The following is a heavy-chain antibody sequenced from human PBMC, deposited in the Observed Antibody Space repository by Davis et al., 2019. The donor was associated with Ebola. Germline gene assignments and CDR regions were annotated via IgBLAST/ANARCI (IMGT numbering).Heavy chain of an antibody. CDR1: GFTFSSFG. V-gene: IGHV3-7*03. CDR3: ARGVAVGGFYFDY. J-gene: IGHJ4*02. CDR2: IYRDGSEK. D-gene: IGHD6-19*01. Sequence: PGGSLRLSCAASGFTFSSFGMHWVRQAPGKGLEWVANIYRDGSEKYYVDSVKGRFTVSRDNTKNSLYLQMNTLRAEDTAVYFCARGVAVGGFYFDYWGQGTLVTVSS.